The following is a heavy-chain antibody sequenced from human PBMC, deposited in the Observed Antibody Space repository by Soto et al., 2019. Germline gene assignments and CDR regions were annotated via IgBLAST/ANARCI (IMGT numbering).Heavy chain of an antibody. CDR2: ISYDGSNK. CDR1: GFTFSSYG. J-gene: IGHJ5*02. D-gene: IGHD5-12*01. Sequence: TGGSLRLSCAASGFTFSSYGMHWVRQAPGKGLEWVAVISYDGSNKYYADSVKGRFTISRDNSKNTLYLQMNSLRAEDTAVYYCAKDKGWLQLLNWIDPWGQGTLVTVSS. V-gene: IGHV3-30*18. CDR3: AKDKGWLQLLNWIDP.